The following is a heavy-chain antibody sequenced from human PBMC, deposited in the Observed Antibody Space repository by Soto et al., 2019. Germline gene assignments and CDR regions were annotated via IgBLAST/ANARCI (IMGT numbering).Heavy chain of an antibody. CDR2: IYPGDSDT. Sequence: PGESLKISCKGSGYSFTSYRIGWVRQMPGKGLEWMGIIYPGDSDTRYSPSFQGQVTISADKSISTAYLQWSSLKASDTAMYYCARGEYYDFWSGYPTRPYFDDWGQGTLVTVSS. CDR3: ARGEYYDFWSGYPTRPYFDD. CDR1: GYSFTSYR. D-gene: IGHD3-3*01. V-gene: IGHV5-51*01. J-gene: IGHJ4*02.